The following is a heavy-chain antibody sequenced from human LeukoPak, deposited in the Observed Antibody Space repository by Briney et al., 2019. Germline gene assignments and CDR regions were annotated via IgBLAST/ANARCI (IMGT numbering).Heavy chain of an antibody. CDR1: GFTFSNFA. Sequence: PGGSLRLSCAASGFTFSNFAMHWVRQAPGRGLEWVAVISYDGSNKYYADSVKGRFTISRDNSKNTLYLQMNSLRGEDTAVYYCAKDPGKFWSGHDYWGQGALVTVSS. CDR3: AKDPGKFWSGHDY. D-gene: IGHD3-3*01. J-gene: IGHJ4*02. CDR2: ISYDGSNK. V-gene: IGHV3-30*04.